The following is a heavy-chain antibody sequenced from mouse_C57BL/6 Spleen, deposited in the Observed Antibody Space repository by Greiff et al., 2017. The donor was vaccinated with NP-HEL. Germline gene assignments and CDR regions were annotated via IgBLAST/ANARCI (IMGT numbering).Heavy chain of an antibody. J-gene: IGHJ2*01. CDR2: ISSGSSTI. CDR1: GFTFSDYG. V-gene: IGHV5-17*01. CDR3: ARPAIYDGYYDDFDY. D-gene: IGHD2-3*01. Sequence: EVKLVESGGGLVKPGGSLKLSCAASGFTFSDYGMHWVRQAPEKGLEWVAYISSGSSTIYYADTVKGRFTISRDNAKNTLFLQMTSLRSEDTAMYYCARPAIYDGYYDDFDYWGKGTTLTVSS.